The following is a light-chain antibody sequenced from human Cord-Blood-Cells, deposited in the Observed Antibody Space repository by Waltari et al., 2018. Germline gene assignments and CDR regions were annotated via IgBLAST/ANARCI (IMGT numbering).Light chain of an antibody. CDR1: QSVSSSY. J-gene: IGKJ1*01. CDR3: QQYGSSPRT. Sequence: EIVLTQSPGTLSLFPGERATLPCRASQSVSSSYLAWYQQKPGQAPRLLIDGASSRATGIPDRFSGSGSGTEFTLTISRLEPEDFAVYYCQQYGSSPRTFGQGTKVEIK. CDR2: GAS. V-gene: IGKV3-20*01.